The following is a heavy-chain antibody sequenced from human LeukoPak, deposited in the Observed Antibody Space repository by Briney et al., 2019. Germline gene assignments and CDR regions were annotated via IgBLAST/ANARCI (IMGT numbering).Heavy chain of an antibody. CDR1: GFTFSSYA. D-gene: IGHD3-10*01. CDR3: AKTGWFGELYYYYYYYMDV. CDR2: ISGSGGST. Sequence: GGSLRLSCAASGFTFSSYAMSWVRQAPGKGLEWVSAISGSGGSTYYADSVKGRFTISRDNSKNTLYLQMNSLRAEDTAVYYCAKTGWFGELYYYYYYYMDVWGKGTTVTVSS. J-gene: IGHJ6*03. V-gene: IGHV3-23*01.